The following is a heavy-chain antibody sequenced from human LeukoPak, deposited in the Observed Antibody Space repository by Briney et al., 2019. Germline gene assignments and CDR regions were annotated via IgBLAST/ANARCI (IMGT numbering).Heavy chain of an antibody. CDR2: ISWNSGSI. Sequence: PGRSLRLSCAASGFTFDDYAMHWVRQAPGKGLEWVSGISWNSGSIGYADSVKGRFTVSRDNAKNSLYLQINSLRVEDTAFYYCARDHYNWNDAYLDYWGQGTLVIVSS. J-gene: IGHJ4*02. CDR3: ARDHYNWNDAYLDY. CDR1: GFTFDDYA. V-gene: IGHV3-9*01. D-gene: IGHD1-1*01.